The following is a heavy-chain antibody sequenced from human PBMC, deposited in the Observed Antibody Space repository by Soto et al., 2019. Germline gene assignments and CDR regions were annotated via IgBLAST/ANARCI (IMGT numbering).Heavy chain of an antibody. CDR2: IIPIFGTA. J-gene: IGHJ3*02. D-gene: IGHD5-12*01. CDR1: GGTFSSYA. Sequence: QVQLVQSGAEVKKPGSSVKVSCKASGGTFSSYAISWVRQAPGQGLEWMGGIIPIFGTANYAQKFQGRVTIPADESTSTAYMELSSLRSEDTAVYYCARNVGIRDGYNEDAFDIWGQGTMVTVSS. CDR3: ARNVGIRDGYNEDAFDI. V-gene: IGHV1-69*12.